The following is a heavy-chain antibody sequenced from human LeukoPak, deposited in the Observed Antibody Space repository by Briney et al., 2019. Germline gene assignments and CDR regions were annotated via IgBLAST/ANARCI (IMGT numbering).Heavy chain of an antibody. J-gene: IGHJ4*02. CDR3: ARLRRSYDY. V-gene: IGHV4-39*07. CDR1: GDFISSSRYY. CDR2: ISYSGST. D-gene: IGHD5-12*01. Sequence: SETLSLTCIVSGDFISSSRYYWGWIRQPPGKGLEWIGSISYSGSTNYNPSLKSRVTISVDTSKNQFSLKLSSVTAADTAVYYCARLRRSYDYWGQGTLVTVSS.